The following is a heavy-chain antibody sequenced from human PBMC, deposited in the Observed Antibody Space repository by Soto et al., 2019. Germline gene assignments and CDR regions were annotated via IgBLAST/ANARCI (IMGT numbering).Heavy chain of an antibody. D-gene: IGHD3-10*01. CDR2: INAGNGNT. CDR3: ARDFGGSGSYYMRWFDP. J-gene: IGHJ5*02. Sequence: QVQLVQSGAEVKKPGASVKVSCKASGYTFTSYAMHWVRQAPGQRLEWMGWINAGNGNTKYSQKFQGRVTITRDTSASTAYMELSSLRSEDTAVYYGARDFGGSGSYYMRWFDPWGQGTLVTVSS. V-gene: IGHV1-3*01. CDR1: GYTFTSYA.